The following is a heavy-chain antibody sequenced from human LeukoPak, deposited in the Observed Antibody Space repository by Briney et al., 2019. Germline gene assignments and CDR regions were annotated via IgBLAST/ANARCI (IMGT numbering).Heavy chain of an antibody. J-gene: IGHJ3*02. Sequence: PGGSLRLSCAASGFTFSSYGMHWVRQAPGKGLEWVAFIRYDGSNKYYADSVKGRFTISRDNSENTLYLQMNSLRAEDTAVYYCAKDGQQQLVFSDAFDIWGQGTMVTVSS. V-gene: IGHV3-30*02. CDR1: GFTFSSYG. CDR3: AKDGQQQLVFSDAFDI. CDR2: IRYDGSNK. D-gene: IGHD6-13*01.